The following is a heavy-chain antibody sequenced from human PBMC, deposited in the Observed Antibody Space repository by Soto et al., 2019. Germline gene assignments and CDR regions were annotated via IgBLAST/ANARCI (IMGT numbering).Heavy chain of an antibody. D-gene: IGHD1-7*01. V-gene: IGHV4-30-4*01. CDR3: ARVPHLELRRFDY. J-gene: IGHJ4*02. CDR2: IYYSGST. Sequence: SETLSLTCTVSGGSISSGDYYWSWIRQPPGKGLEWIGYIYYSGSTYYNPSLKSRVTISVDTSKNQFSLKLNSVTAADTAVYYCARVPHLELRRFDYWGQGTLVTVSS. CDR1: GGSISSGDYY.